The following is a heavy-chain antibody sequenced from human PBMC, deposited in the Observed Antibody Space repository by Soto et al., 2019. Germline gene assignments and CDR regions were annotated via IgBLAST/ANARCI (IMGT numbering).Heavy chain of an antibody. CDR2: IWYDGSNK. J-gene: IGHJ6*02. D-gene: IGHD4-17*01. CDR1: GFTFSSYG. V-gene: IGHV3-33*01. CDR3: ARDRRSYGDLTRGMDV. Sequence: QVRLVESGGGVVQPGRSLRLSCAASGFTFSSYGMHWVRQAPGKGLEWVAVIWYDGSNKYYADSVKGRFTISRDNSKNTLYLQMNSLRAEDTAVYYCARDRRSYGDLTRGMDVWGQGTTVTVSS.